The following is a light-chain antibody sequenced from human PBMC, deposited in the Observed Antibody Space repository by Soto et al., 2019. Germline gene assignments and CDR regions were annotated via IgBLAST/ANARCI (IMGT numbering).Light chain of an antibody. J-gene: IGKJ5*01. CDR2: GAS. Sequence: DIQMTQSPSSLSASVGDRVTITCRASQSINTYLNWYQHKPGKAPELLIYGASSLQSGVPSRFSGSGSGTDFSLTISSLQSEDFATYYCQQIYNTPITFGQGTRLEIK. V-gene: IGKV1-39*01. CDR1: QSINTY. CDR3: QQIYNTPIT.